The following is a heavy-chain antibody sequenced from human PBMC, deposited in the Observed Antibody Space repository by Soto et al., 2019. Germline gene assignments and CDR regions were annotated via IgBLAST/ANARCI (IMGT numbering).Heavy chain of an antibody. J-gene: IGHJ4*02. CDR1: GFTFSSYS. CDR3: ARDYYGSGKRYYFDY. Sequence: EVQLVESGGGLVQPGGSLRLSCAASGFTFSSYSMNWVRQAPGKGLEWVSYISSSSSTIYYADSVKGRFTISRDNAKNSRYLQMNSLRDEDTAVYYCARDYYGSGKRYYFDYWGQGTLVTVSS. V-gene: IGHV3-48*02. CDR2: ISSSSSTI. D-gene: IGHD3-10*01.